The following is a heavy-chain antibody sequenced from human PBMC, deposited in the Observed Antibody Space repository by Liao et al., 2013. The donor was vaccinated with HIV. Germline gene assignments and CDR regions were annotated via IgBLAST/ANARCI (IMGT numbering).Heavy chain of an antibody. CDR3: AKEETYYDFWSGYYWFDP. CDR1: GGSISSGSYY. Sequence: QVQLQESGPGLVKPSQTLSLTCTVSGGSISSGSYYWSWIRQPAGKGLEWIGRIYTSGSTNYNPSLKSRVTISVDTSKNQFSLKLSSVTAADTAVYYCAKEETYYDFWSGYYWFDPWGQGTPGHRLL. D-gene: IGHD3-3*01. V-gene: IGHV4-61*02. CDR2: IYTSGST. J-gene: IGHJ5*02.